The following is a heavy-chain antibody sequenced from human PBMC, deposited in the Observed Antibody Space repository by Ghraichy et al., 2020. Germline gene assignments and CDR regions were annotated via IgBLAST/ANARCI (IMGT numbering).Heavy chain of an antibody. D-gene: IGHD3-22*01. Sequence: GESLNISCAASGFTFSSYAMSWVRQAPGKGLEWVSAISGSGGSTYYADSVKGRFTISRDNSKNTLYLQMNSLRAEDTAVYYCAKAYPPHYYASSGLGPYYCMDIWGQGTTVTVSS. CDR2: ISGSGGST. J-gene: IGHJ6*02. CDR1: GFTFSSYA. CDR3: AKAYPPHYYASSGLGPYYCMDI. V-gene: IGHV3-23*01.